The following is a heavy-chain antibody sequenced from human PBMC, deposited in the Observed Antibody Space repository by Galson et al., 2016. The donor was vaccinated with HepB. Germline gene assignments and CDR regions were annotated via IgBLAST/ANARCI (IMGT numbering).Heavy chain of an antibody. V-gene: IGHV4-61*01. D-gene: IGHD3-10*01. CDR2: SSYSGST. Sequence: ETLSLTCAVSGDSVNSGSFYWSWIRQPPGKGLEWIGYSSYSGSTNYYPSLKSRVTISVDKSRNQFSLKLSSVTAADTAVYYCARAKGWFEDLSHPGFDPWGQGTLVIVSS. CDR3: ARAKGWFEDLSHPGFDP. J-gene: IGHJ5*02. CDR1: GDSVNSGSFY.